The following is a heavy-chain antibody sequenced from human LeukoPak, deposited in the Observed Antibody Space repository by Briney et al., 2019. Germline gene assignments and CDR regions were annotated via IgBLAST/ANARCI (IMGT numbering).Heavy chain of an antibody. CDR2: IIPIFGTA. Sequence: ASVTVSCKASGGTFSSYAISWVRQAPGQGLEWMGGIIPIFGTANYAQKFQGRVTITTDESTSTAYMELSSLRSEDTAVYYCASSGNSGYDYGFDYWGQGTLVTVSS. J-gene: IGHJ4*02. CDR1: GGTFSSYA. CDR3: ASSGNSGYDYGFDY. V-gene: IGHV1-69*05. D-gene: IGHD5-12*01.